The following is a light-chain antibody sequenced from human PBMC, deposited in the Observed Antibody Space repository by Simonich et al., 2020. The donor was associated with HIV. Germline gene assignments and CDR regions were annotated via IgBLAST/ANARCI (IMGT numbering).Light chain of an antibody. CDR3: QQYNKWPPWT. J-gene: IGKJ1*01. CDR2: GAS. V-gene: IGKV3-15*01. CDR1: QSVSSN. Sequence: EIVMTQSPVTLSVSPGERATLSCRARQSVSSNLAWYQQKPGQAPRLLIYGASTRATGISDRFSGSGSGTEFTLTISSLQSEDFAVYYCQQYNKWPPWTFGQGTKVEI.